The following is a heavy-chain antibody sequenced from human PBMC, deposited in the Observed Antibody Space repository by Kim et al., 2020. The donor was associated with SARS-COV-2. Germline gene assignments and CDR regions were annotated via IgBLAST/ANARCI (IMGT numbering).Heavy chain of an antibody. Sequence: SETLSLTCTVSGGSISSSSYYWGWIRQPPGKGLEWIGSIYYSGSTYYNPSLKSRVTISVDTSKNQFSLKLSSVTAADTAVYYCASIGIAPLVDYWGQGTLVTVSS. J-gene: IGHJ4*02. CDR1: GGSISSSSYY. CDR3: ASIGIAPLVDY. D-gene: IGHD6-6*01. V-gene: IGHV4-39*01. CDR2: IYYSGST.